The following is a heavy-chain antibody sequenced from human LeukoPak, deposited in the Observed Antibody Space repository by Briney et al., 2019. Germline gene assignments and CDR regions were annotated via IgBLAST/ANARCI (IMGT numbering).Heavy chain of an antibody. V-gene: IGHV1-69*13. CDR1: GGTFSSYA. D-gene: IGHD5-18*01. CDR2: IIPIFGTA. J-gene: IGHJ5*02. Sequence: SVKVSCKASGGTFSSYAISWVRQAPGQGLEWMGGIIPIFGTANHAQKFQGRVTITADESTSTAYMELSSLRSEDTAVYYCARENGYTHQGWFDPWGQGTLVTVSS. CDR3: ARENGYTHQGWFDP.